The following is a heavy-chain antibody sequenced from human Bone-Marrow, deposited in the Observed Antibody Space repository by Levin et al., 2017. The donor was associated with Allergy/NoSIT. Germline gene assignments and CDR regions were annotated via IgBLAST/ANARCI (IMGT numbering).Heavy chain of an antibody. CDR2: INAGNGNT. Sequence: ASVKVSCKASGYTFTSYAMHWVRQAPGQRLEWMGWINAGNGNTKYSQKFQGRVTITRDTSASTAYMELSSLRSEDTAVYYCARQGQQLVHAPSPHWFDPWGQGTLVTVSS. D-gene: IGHD6-13*01. V-gene: IGHV1-3*01. J-gene: IGHJ5*02. CDR3: ARQGQQLVHAPSPHWFDP. CDR1: GYTFTSYA.